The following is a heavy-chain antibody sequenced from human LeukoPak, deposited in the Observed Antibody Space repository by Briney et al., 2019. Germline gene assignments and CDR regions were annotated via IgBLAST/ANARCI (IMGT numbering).Heavy chain of an antibody. V-gene: IGHV3-53*01. D-gene: IGHD3-22*01. CDR1: GFTVSSNY. Sequence: GGSLRLSCAASGFTVSSNYMSWVRQAPGKGLEWVSVIYSGGSTYYADSVKGRFTISRDNSKNTLYLQMNSLRAEDTAVYYCARDPYYYDSGDYWGQGTLVTVSS. CDR2: IYSGGST. CDR3: ARDPYYYDSGDY. J-gene: IGHJ4*02.